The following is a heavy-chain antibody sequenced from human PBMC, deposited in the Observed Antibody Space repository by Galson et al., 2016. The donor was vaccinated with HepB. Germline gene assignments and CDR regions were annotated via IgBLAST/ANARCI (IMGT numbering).Heavy chain of an antibody. D-gene: IGHD3-16*01. CDR2: IIPFFGVT. V-gene: IGHV1-69*13. Sequence: SVKVSCKASGGTFSNYALAWVRQAPGQGLEWMGGIIPFFGVTNYAQKFQGRLTFTADESTSTVYMDLSRLRSDDSATYYCARDLGPLGVTEGFDYWGQGTLVIVSS. CDR3: ARDLGPLGVTEGFDY. CDR1: GGTFSNYA. J-gene: IGHJ4*02.